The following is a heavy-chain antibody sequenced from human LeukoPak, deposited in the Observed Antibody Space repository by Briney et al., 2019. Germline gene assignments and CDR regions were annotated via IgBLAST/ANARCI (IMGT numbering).Heavy chain of an antibody. CDR2: ISGSGGST. V-gene: IGHV3-23*01. CDR3: ARSTRITMVRGAMPVLDY. J-gene: IGHJ4*02. CDR1: GFTFSSYA. Sequence: PGGSLRLSCAASGFTFSSYAMSWVRQAPGKGLDWVSAISGSGGSTYYADSVKGRFTISRDNSKNTLYLQMNSLRAEDTAVYYCARSTRITMVRGAMPVLDYWGQGTLVTVSS. D-gene: IGHD3-10*01.